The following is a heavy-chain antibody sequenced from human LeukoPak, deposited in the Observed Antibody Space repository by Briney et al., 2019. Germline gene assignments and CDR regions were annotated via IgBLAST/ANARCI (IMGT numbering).Heavy chain of an antibody. CDR2: ISGSGGST. CDR3: AKYIAAAGTVY. CDR1: GFTFSIYA. D-gene: IGHD6-13*01. V-gene: IGHV3-23*01. J-gene: IGHJ4*02. Sequence: GGSLRLSCAASGFTFSIYAMSWVRQAPGKGLEWVSGISGSGGSTYYAGSVKGRFTISRDNSKNTLYLQMSSLRAEDTAVYYCAKYIAAAGTVYWGQGTLVTVSS.